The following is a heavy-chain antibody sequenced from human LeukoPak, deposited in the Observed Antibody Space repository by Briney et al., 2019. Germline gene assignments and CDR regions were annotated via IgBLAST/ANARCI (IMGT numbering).Heavy chain of an antibody. J-gene: IGHJ4*02. CDR1: GDSISRDY. CDR2: LYYSGST. Sequence: NSSETLSLTCSVSGDSISRDYWIWIRQPPGKGLEWIGHLYYSGSTNYNPSLKSRVTTSADTSKNQFSLKLTSVTAADTAVYYCADRDGVYWGQGILVTVSS. V-gene: IGHV4-59*01. CDR3: ADRDGVY. D-gene: IGHD5-24*01.